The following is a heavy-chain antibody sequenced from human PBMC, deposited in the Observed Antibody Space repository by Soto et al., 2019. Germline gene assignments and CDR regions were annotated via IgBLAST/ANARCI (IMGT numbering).Heavy chain of an antibody. CDR1: GGSVSSGSYY. V-gene: IGHV4-61*01. J-gene: IGHJ4*02. CDR3: ARVNVYYFDY. Sequence: SETLSLTCTVPGGSVSSGSYYWSWIRQPPGKGLEWIGYIYYSGSTNYNPSLKSRVTISVDTSKNQFSLKLSSVTAADTAVYYCARVNVYYFDYWGQGTLVTVSS. D-gene: IGHD3-10*02. CDR2: IYYSGST.